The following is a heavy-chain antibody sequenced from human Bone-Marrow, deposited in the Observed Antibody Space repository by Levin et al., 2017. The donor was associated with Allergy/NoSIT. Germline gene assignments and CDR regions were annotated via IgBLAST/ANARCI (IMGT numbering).Heavy chain of an antibody. CDR1: GFNFTNAW. D-gene: IGHD2-15*01. J-gene: IGHJ6*02. CDR2: IKSRNGGGTT. CDR3: STEGGHCSGGSCYLLPFYYGMDV. V-gene: IGHV3-15*01. Sequence: GGSLRLSCAASGFNFTNAWMSWVRQAPGKGLEWVGRIKSRNGGGTTDYAAPVKGRFIISKDVSKNTLYLQMNSLKTQDTAVYYCSTEGGHCSGGSCYLLPFYYGMDVWGQGTTVTVSS.